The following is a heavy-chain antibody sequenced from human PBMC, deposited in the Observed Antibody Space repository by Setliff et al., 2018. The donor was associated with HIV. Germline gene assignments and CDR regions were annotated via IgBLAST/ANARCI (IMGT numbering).Heavy chain of an antibody. CDR1: GFTFRSFAM. V-gene: IGHV4-38-2*01. CDR2: IYHSGST. CDR3: ARVVHSNYYDSSGYADY. D-gene: IGHD3-22*01. J-gene: IGHJ4*02. Sequence: PGGSLRLSCAASGFTFRSFAMSWIRQPPGKGLEWIGSIYHSGSTYYNPSLESRVTISVDTSKNQFSLKLSSVTAADTAVYYCARVVHSNYYDSSGYADYWGQGTLVTVSS.